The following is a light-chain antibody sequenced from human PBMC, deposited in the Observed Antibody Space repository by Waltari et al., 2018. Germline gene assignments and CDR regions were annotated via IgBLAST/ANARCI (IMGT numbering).Light chain of an antibody. CDR1: SRDVGSYHL. V-gene: IGLV2-23*01. Sequence: QSALTQPAPASGSPGQSLPTPCTGTSRDVGSYHLVYWYQQHPGKAPTLIIYEGRKLPAGISNRFSGSKSGNTAALTISVLQAEDEADYYCCSYAGSSTPVVFGGGTKLTVL. CDR3: CSYAGSSTPVV. CDR2: EGR. J-gene: IGLJ2*01.